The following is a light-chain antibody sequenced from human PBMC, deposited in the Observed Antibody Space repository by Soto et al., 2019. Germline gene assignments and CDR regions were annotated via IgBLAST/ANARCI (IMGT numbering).Light chain of an antibody. CDR1: SSDVGGYNY. CDR3: SSYTNRATVI. Sequence: QSALTQPASVSGSPGQSITISCTGTSSDVGGYNYVSWYQQHPGKAPKLMIYEVTNRPSGVSNRFSGSKSGNTASLTISGLQAEDEADYYCSSYTNRATVIFGGGTKVTVL. CDR2: EVT. V-gene: IGLV2-14*01. J-gene: IGLJ2*01.